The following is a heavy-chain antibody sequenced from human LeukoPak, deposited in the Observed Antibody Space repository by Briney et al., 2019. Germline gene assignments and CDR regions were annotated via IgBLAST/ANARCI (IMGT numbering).Heavy chain of an antibody. CDR3: ARAVSSGWYPYYFDY. D-gene: IGHD6-19*01. Sequence: SETLSLTCTVSGGSISSGSYYWSWIRQPAGKGLEWIGRIYTSGSTNYNPSLKSRVTISVDTSKNQFSLKLSSVTAADTAVYYCARAVSSGWYPYYFDYWGQGTLVTVSS. V-gene: IGHV4-61*02. J-gene: IGHJ4*02. CDR2: IYTSGST. CDR1: GGSISSGSYY.